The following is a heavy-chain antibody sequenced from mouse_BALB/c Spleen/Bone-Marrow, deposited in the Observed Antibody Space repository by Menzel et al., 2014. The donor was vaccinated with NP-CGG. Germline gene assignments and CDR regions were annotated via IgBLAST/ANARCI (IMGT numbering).Heavy chain of an antibody. Sequence: QVQLQQSGAELVKPGASVKLSCKASGYTFTSYWMHWVKQGPGQGLEWIGEIDPSDSYNNYNQKFKGKTTLTADKSSSTAYMQLSSLTSEDSAVYYCARDSSATVVATDYWGQGTTLTVSS. D-gene: IGHD1-1*01. J-gene: IGHJ2*01. CDR2: IDPSDSYN. CDR3: ARDSSATVVATDY. CDR1: GYTFTSYW. V-gene: IGHV1-69*02.